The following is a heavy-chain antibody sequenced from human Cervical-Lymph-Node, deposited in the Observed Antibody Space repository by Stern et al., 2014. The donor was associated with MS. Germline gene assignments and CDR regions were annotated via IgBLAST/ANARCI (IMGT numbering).Heavy chain of an antibody. Sequence: VQLVESGGGVVQPGRSLRLSCTASGFTFSTYAMHWVRQAPGKGLEWVAILSNDGSDEYYADSVKGRFTISRDNSKSTLYLQMDSLRAEDTAVYYCARDRVVINPAYYFDYWGQGTLVTVSS. CDR2: LSNDGSDE. CDR1: GFTFSTYA. CDR3: ARDRVVINPAYYFDY. J-gene: IGHJ4*02. D-gene: IGHD3-22*01. V-gene: IGHV3-33*05.